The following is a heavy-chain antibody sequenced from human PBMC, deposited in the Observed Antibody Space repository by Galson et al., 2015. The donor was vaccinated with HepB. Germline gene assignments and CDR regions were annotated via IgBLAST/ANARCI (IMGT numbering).Heavy chain of an antibody. CDR1: GFTFSSYA. J-gene: IGHJ4*02. V-gene: IGHV3-64D*06. Sequence: SLRLSCAASGFTFSSYAMHWVRQAPGKGLEYVSAISSNGGSTYYADSVKGRFTISRDNSKNTLYLQMSSLRAEDTAVYYCVKGVNRYSSSWYFDYWGQGTLVTVSS. D-gene: IGHD6-13*01. CDR3: VKGVNRYSSSWYFDY. CDR2: ISSNGGST.